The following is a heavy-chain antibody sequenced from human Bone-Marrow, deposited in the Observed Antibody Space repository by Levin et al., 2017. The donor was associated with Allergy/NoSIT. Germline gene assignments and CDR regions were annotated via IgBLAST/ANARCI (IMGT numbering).Heavy chain of an antibody. Sequence: GGSLRLSCKGSGYSFTSYWIGWVRQMPGKGLEWMGIIYPGDSDTRYSPSFQGQVTISADKSISTAYLQWSSLKASDTAMYYCARLKNYVINNWFDPWGQGTLVTVSS. CDR3: ARLKNYVINNWFDP. CDR1: GYSFTSYW. D-gene: IGHD1-7*01. J-gene: IGHJ5*02. V-gene: IGHV5-51*01. CDR2: IYPGDSDT.